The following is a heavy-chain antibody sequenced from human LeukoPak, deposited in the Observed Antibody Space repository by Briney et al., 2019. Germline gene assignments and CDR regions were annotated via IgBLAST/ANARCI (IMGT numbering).Heavy chain of an antibody. Sequence: GGSLRLSCAASGFSFSTYAMGWVRQAPGMGLEWVSSISESGRSTYYADSVKGRFTIARDNSKNTLHLQMSSLRAEDTAVYYCAKGSQLLNWFDPWGQGTLVTVSS. CDR1: GFSFSTYA. J-gene: IGHJ5*02. CDR2: ISESGRST. CDR3: AKGSQLLNWFDP. V-gene: IGHV3-23*01. D-gene: IGHD2-2*01.